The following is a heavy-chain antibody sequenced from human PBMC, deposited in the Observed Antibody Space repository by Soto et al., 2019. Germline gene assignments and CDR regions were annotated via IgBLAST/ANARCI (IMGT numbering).Heavy chain of an antibody. V-gene: IGHV3-21*01. Sequence: EVQLVESGGGLVKPGGSLRLSCAASGFTFSSYSMNWVRQAPGKGLEWVSSISSSSSYIYYADSVKGRFTISRDNAKNSLYLXXNSLRAEDTAVYYCARGRGAAGTDSVQYYGMDVWGQGTTVTVSS. D-gene: IGHD6-13*01. CDR3: ARGRGAAGTDSVQYYGMDV. J-gene: IGHJ6*02. CDR2: ISSSSSYI. CDR1: GFTFSSYS.